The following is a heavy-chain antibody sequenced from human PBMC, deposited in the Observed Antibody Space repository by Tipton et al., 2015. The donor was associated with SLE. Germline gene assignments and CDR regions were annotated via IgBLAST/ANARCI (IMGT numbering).Heavy chain of an antibody. CDR2: IRFDGSSY. CDR1: GFTFSSYG. J-gene: IGHJ4*02. CDR3: ANTLSTSPRMRFDY. V-gene: IGHV3-30*02. Sequence: SLRLSCAASGFTFSSYGMHWVRQAPGKGLEWVAFIRFDGSSYYYADSVKGRFTISRDNSRNTLYLQMNSLRAEDTAVYYCANTLSTSPRMRFDYWGQGTLVTFSS. D-gene: IGHD2-2*01.